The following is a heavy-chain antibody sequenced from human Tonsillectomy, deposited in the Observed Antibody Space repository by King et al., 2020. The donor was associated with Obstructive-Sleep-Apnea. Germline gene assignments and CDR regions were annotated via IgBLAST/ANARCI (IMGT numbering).Heavy chain of an antibody. CDR2: IYSGGST. J-gene: IGHJ4*02. D-gene: IGHD5-12*01. Sequence: QLVQSGGGLVQPGGSLRLSCAASGFTVSSNYMSWVRQAPGKGLEWVSVIYSGGSTYYADSVKGRFTISRDNSKNTLHLQMNSLRAEDTAVYYCAIVGLHSGCEHFFNEYYFDYWGQGTLVTVSS. CDR3: AIVGLHSGCEHFFNEYYFDY. V-gene: IGHV3-66*01. CDR1: GFTVSSNY.